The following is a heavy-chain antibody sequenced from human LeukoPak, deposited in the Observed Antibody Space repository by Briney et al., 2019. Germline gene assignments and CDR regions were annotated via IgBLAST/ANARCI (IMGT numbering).Heavy chain of an antibody. D-gene: IGHD3-16*02. CDR1: GSTFNSYA. CDR2: ISLDGRNN. V-gene: IGHV3-30*09. Sequence: GGSLRFSSASPGSTFNSYAMHSVRQPPRKGLEWVTGISLDGRNNYDADCVKGRFAISRDNAENTLYLQMNSLTPDDTAIYYCARDRFMYPRYLLDYWGRGTQVTVSS. CDR3: ARDRFMYPRYLLDY. J-gene: IGHJ4*02.